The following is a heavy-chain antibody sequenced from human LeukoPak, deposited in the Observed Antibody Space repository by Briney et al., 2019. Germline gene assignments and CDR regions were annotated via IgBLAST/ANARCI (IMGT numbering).Heavy chain of an antibody. Sequence: PGGSLRLSCASSGFTFSSYAMSWVRQAPGKGLEWVSAISGSGGSTYYADSVKGRFTISRDNSKNTLYLQMHSLRAEDTAVYYCAKVPSYYYDSSGYYPLNFDYWGQGTLVTVSS. V-gene: IGHV3-23*01. J-gene: IGHJ4*02. CDR3: AKVPSYYYDSSGYYPLNFDY. CDR2: ISGSGGST. CDR1: GFTFSSYA. D-gene: IGHD3-22*01.